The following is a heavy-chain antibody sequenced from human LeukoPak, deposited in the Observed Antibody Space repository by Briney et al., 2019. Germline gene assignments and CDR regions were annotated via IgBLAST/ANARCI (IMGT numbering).Heavy chain of an antibody. CDR3: ARAYDGSSWYFPFFDP. J-gene: IGHJ5*02. D-gene: IGHD6-13*01. V-gene: IGHV4-38-2*02. CDR1: GYSISSGYY. Sequence: SETLSLTCTVSGYSISSGYYWGWIRQPPGKGLEWIGNIYHSGSTNYNPSLKSRVTISVDTSKNQFSLKLSSVTAAATAVYYCARAYDGSSWYFPFFDPWGQGTLVTVSS. CDR2: IYHSGST.